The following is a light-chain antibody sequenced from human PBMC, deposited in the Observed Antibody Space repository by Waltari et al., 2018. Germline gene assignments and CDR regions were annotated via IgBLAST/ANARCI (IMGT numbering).Light chain of an antibody. CDR3: QAWDSSTVL. CDR2: QDR. V-gene: IGLV3-1*01. CDR1: NLGNKY. J-gene: IGLJ2*01. Sequence: SSELTQPPSLSVSPGQTASITCSGDNLGNKYVSWYQQKPGQSPVLVIYQDRTGPSGIPERFSGTNSENTASLTISGTQAMDEAGYYCQAWDSSTVLFGGGTKLTVL.